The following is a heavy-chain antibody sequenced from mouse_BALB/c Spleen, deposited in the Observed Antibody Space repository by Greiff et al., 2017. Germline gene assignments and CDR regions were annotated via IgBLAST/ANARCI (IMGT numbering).Heavy chain of an antibody. CDR3: ARDRGVRRSLYYFDY. CDR1: GFTFSDYY. CDR2: ISDGGSYT. D-gene: IGHD2-14*01. Sequence: EVQRVESGGGLVKPGGSLKLSCAASGFTFSDYYMYWVRQTPEKRLEWVATISDGGSYTYYPDSVKGRFTISRDNAKNNLYLQMSRLKYEDTAMYYCARDRGVRRSLYYFDYWGQGTTLTVSS. J-gene: IGHJ2*01. V-gene: IGHV5-4*02.